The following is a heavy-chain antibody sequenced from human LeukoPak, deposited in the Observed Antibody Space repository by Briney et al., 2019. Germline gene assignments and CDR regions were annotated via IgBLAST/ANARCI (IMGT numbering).Heavy chain of an antibody. Sequence: SQTLSLTCTVSSDSISSGDYYWSWIRQPAGKGLEFIGYINKNGGTYYNPPLKSRVSISIDTSKNQFSLKLTSVTAADTAVYFCAREHKSYGDYPYYFDSWGQGTLVTVSS. CDR1: SDSISSGDYY. CDR2: INKNGGT. D-gene: IGHD4-17*01. V-gene: IGHV4-30-4*01. J-gene: IGHJ4*02. CDR3: AREHKSYGDYPYYFDS.